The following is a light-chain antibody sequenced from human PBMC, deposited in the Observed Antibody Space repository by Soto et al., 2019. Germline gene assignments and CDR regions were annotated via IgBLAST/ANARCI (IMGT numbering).Light chain of an antibody. Sequence: EIVMTQSPATLSLSPGERATLSCRASQSVSSNLAWYQQKPGQAPRLLIYSASTRATGIPARFSGSGSGTEFTLTISSLQSEDFAVYYCQQYNNWSGTFGQGTKLEIK. V-gene: IGKV3-15*01. J-gene: IGKJ2*01. CDR1: QSVSSN. CDR2: SAS. CDR3: QQYNNWSGT.